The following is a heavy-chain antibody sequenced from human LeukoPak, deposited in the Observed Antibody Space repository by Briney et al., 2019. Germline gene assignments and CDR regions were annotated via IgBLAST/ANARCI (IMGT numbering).Heavy chain of an antibody. J-gene: IGHJ4*02. Sequence: ASVKVSCKASGYTFTSYGISWVRQAPGQGLEWMGWISACNGNTNYAQKLQGRVTMTTDTSTSTAYMELRSLRSDDTAVYYCARGWSYYDFWSGYPTYFDYWGQGTLVTVSS. D-gene: IGHD3-3*01. V-gene: IGHV1-18*01. CDR1: GYTFTSYG. CDR2: ISACNGNT. CDR3: ARGWSYYDFWSGYPTYFDY.